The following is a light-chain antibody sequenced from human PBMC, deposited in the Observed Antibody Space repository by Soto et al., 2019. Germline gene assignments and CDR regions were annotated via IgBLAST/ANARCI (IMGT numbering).Light chain of an antibody. CDR3: QSYDSSLSGLG. CDR2: GNS. CDR1: SSNIGAGYD. V-gene: IGLV1-40*01. J-gene: IGLJ2*01. Sequence: QSVLTQPPSVSGAPGQRVTISCTGSSSNIGAGYDVHWYQQLPGTAPKLLIYGNSNRPSGVPDRFSGSKSGTSASLAITGLQAEDEADYYCQSYDSSLSGLGVGGGTQLTVL.